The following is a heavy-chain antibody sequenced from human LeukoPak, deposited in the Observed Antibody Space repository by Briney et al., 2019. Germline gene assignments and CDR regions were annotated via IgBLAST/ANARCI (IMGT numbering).Heavy chain of an antibody. CDR3: ARGWGYGEY. D-gene: IGHD7-27*01. CDR2: ITSSSSNT. CDR1: GFTFSSYS. V-gene: IGHV3-21*01. J-gene: IGHJ4*02. Sequence: PGGSLRLSCAASGFTFSSYSMNWVRQAPGKGLEWVSCITSSSSNTYYADSVKGRFTISRDNAKNSLYLQMNSLRAEDTAVYYCARGWGYGEYWGQGTLVTVSS.